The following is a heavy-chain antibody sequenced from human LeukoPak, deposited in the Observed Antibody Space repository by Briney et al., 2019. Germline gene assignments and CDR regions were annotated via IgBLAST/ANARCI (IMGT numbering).Heavy chain of an antibody. CDR3: ARSNTRWTTVTTFDY. J-gene: IGHJ4*02. CDR2: IYSGGSST. V-gene: IGHV3-66*02. CDR1: GFTVSTNY. Sequence: PGGSLRLSGAASGFTVSTNYMSWVRQAPGKGLEWVSVIYSGGSSTYYADSVKGRFTISRDNSKNTLYLQMNSLRAEDTAVYYCARSNTRWTTVTTFDYWGQGTLVTVSS. D-gene: IGHD4-17*01.